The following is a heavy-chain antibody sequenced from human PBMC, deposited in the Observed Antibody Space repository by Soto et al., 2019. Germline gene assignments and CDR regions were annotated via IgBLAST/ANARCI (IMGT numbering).Heavy chain of an antibody. CDR1: GFTFNNYD. V-gene: IGHV3-21*01. J-gene: IGHJ6*02. Sequence: GGSLRLSCAASGFTFNNYDMSWVRQAPGGGLEWVSSISRTGRYISYTDSMKGRFTISRDSAENSLYLQMNSLRAEDTAVYYCARPPFGVVAGYGLDVWGQGTTVTVSS. D-gene: IGHD3-3*01. CDR2: ISRTGRYI. CDR3: ARPPFGVVAGYGLDV.